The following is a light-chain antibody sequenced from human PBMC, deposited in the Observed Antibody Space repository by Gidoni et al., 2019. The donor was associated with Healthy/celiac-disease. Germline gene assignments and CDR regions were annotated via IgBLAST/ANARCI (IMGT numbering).Light chain of an antibody. J-gene: IGKJ2*01. CDR1: QSVSSY. Sequence: EIVLTQSPATLSLSPGERATLSCRGSQSVSSYLAWYQQKPGQAPRLLSYDASNRATGIPARFSGSGSGTDFTLTISSLEPEDFAVYYCQQRSNWPPMYTFGQGTKLEIK. V-gene: IGKV3-11*01. CDR3: QQRSNWPPMYT. CDR2: DAS.